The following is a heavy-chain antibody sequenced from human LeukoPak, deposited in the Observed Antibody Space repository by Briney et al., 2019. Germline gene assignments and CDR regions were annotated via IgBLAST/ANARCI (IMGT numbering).Heavy chain of an antibody. CDR3: ARDQYDSSGYYYY. D-gene: IGHD3-22*01. CDR2: IIPILGIA. J-gene: IGHJ4*02. CDR1: GGTFSSYT. Sequence: SVKVSCKASGGTFSSYTISWVRQAPGQGLEWMGRIIPILGIANYAQKFQGRVTITTDESTSTAYMELSSLRSEDTAVYYCARDQYDSSGYYYYWGQGTLVTVSS. V-gene: IGHV1-69*16.